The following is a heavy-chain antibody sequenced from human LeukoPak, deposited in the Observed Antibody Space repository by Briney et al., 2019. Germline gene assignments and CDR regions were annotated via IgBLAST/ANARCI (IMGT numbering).Heavy chain of an antibody. J-gene: IGHJ4*02. CDR1: GLTFREDY. D-gene: IGHD3-22*01. V-gene: IGHV3-11*01. Sequence: GSLCLSPAASGLTFREDYITWRPPSPGKGRGWGSYISISGTTIYYADSVKGRFTISRDNAKNSLYLQMNSLRAEDTAVYYCARSDHYDSNGYYDYWGQGPVVTVTS. CDR2: ISISGTTI. CDR3: ARSDHYDSNGYYDY.